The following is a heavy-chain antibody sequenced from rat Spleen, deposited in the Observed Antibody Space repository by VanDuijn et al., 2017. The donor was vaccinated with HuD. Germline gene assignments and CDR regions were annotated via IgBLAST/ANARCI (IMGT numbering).Heavy chain of an antibody. V-gene: IGHV5-27*01. Sequence: EVQLVESGGGLVQPGRSLKLSCAASGFTFSTFPMAWVRQAPKKGLEWVASISSGGGGTYYRDSVKGRFTFSRDNARSTLFLQMDSLKSDDTATYYCTTSIAATTYWGQGVMVTVSS. J-gene: IGHJ2*01. D-gene: IGHD1-2*01. CDR2: ISSGGGGT. CDR1: GFTFSTFP. CDR3: TTSIAATTY.